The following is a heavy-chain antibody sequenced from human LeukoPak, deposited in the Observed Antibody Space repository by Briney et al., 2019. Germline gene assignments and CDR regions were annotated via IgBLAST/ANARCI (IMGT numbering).Heavy chain of an antibody. CDR3: ARHIPVSYDAFDL. CDR1: DGSITGYY. D-gene: IGHD6-19*01. V-gene: IGHV4-59*08. Sequence: PSETLSLTCSVSDGSITGYYWSWIRQPPWKGLEWIAYVYYTGRTLYNPSLESRVTISVDTSKTQFSLKLTSVTAADTAGYYCARHIPVSYDAFDLWGRGTTVTVSS. J-gene: IGHJ3*01. CDR2: VYYTGRT.